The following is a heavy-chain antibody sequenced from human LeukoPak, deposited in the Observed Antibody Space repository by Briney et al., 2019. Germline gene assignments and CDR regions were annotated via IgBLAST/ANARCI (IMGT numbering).Heavy chain of an antibody. J-gene: IGHJ5*02. Sequence: GASVKVSCKASGYTFTGYYMHWVRQAPGQGLEWMGWINPNSGGTNYAQKFQGRVTMTRDTSISTAYMELSRLRSDDTAVYYCARSYDSSGSYFEGDWFDPWGQGTLVTVSS. CDR1: GYTFTGYY. CDR3: ARSYDSSGSYFEGDWFDP. D-gene: IGHD3-22*01. V-gene: IGHV1-2*02. CDR2: INPNSGGT.